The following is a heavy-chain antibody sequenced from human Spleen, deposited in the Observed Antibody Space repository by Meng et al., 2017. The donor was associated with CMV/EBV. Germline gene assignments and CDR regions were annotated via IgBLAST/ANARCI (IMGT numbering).Heavy chain of an antibody. CDR3: ARDLKWLQAWGYLDY. Sequence: SGFTFDDSGMIWVRQAPGKGLEWVSGINWNGGSTGYADSVKSRFTISRDNAKNSLYLQMNSLRAEDTALYYCARDLKWLQAWGYLDYWGQGTLVTVSS. CDR2: INWNGGST. D-gene: IGHD5-24*01. J-gene: IGHJ4*02. CDR1: GFTFDDSG. V-gene: IGHV3-20*03.